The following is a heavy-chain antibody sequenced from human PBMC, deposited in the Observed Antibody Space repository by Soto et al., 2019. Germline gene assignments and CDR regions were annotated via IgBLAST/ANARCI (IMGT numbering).Heavy chain of an antibody. D-gene: IGHD3-3*01. CDR1: GGSVSSGDYF. J-gene: IGHJ4*02. Sequence: SETLSLTCTVSGGSVSSGDYFWSWTRQPPGKGLEWIGHIYYTGSTNYNPSLKSRVTISIDTSKNQFSLKLKSVTAADTAVYYCARALHFTLWNGYFDFWGQGTLVTVSS. CDR2: IYYTGST. CDR3: ARALHFTLWNGYFDF. V-gene: IGHV4-61*08.